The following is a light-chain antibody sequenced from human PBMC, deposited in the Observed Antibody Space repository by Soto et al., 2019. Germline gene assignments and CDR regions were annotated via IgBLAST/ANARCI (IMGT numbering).Light chain of an antibody. CDR2: SNN. J-gene: IGLJ1*01. CDR1: SSNIGSNY. CDR3: SAWDDSLSGYV. V-gene: IGLV1-47*02. Sequence: QSVLTQPPSASGTPGQRVTISCSGSSSNIGSNYVYWYQQLPGPAPKLLIYSNNQRPSGVPDRFSGSKSGASASLAISGLGDEAEDDYYCSAWDDSLSGYVFGTGTKLTVL.